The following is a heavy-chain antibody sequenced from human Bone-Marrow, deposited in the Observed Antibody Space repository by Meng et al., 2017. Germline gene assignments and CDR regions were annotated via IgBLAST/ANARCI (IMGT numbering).Heavy chain of an antibody. CDR1: GYTFTGYY. D-gene: IGHD5-24*01. Sequence: SVKVSCKASGYTFTGYYMHWVRQAPGQGLEWMGGIIPIFGTANYAQKFQGRVTITADESTSTAYMELSSLRSEDTAVCYCARGSRWLQKPGWGMDVWGQGTMVTVSS. CDR3: ARGSRWLQKPGWGMDV. V-gene: IGHV1-69*13. J-gene: IGHJ6*02. CDR2: IIPIFGTA.